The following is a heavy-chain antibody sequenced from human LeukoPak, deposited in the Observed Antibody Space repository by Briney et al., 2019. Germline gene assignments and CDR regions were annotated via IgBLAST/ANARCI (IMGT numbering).Heavy chain of an antibody. V-gene: IGHV1-69*05. CDR1: GGTFSSYA. Sequence: GASVKVSCKASGGTFSSYAISWVRQAPGQGLEWMGGIIPIFGTANYAQKFQGRVTITTDESTSTAYMELSSLGSEDTAVYYCARDMSSIAARRDYYYMDVWGKGTTVTVSS. D-gene: IGHD6-6*01. J-gene: IGHJ6*03. CDR2: IIPIFGTA. CDR3: ARDMSSIAARRDYYYMDV.